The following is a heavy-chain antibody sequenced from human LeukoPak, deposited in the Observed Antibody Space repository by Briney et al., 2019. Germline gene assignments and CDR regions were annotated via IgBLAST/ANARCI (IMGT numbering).Heavy chain of an antibody. CDR1: GCIFSSYD. D-gene: IGHD6-6*01. CDR3: AREGVGRSSDY. J-gene: IGHJ4*02. CDR2: MNPNSGNT. Sequence: ASVKVSCKASGCIFSSYDINWVRQATGQGLEWMGWMNPNSGNTGYGQKFQGRVTITRNTSISTAYMELSSLRSEDTAVYYCAREGVGRSSDYWGQGTLVTVSS. V-gene: IGHV1-8*01.